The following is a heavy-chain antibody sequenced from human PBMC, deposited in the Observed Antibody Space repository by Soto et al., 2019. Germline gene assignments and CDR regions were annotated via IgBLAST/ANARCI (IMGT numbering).Heavy chain of an antibody. V-gene: IGHV1-69*13. CDR2: IIPIFGTA. CDR1: GGTFSSYA. J-gene: IGHJ6*02. Sequence: ASVKVSGKASGGTFSSYAISWVRQAPGQGLEWMGGIIPIFGTANYAQKFQGRVTITADESTSTAYMELSSLRSEDTAVYYCARYGTYSLYYYGMDVWDQGTTVTVSS. CDR3: ARYGTYSLYYYGMDV. D-gene: IGHD1-1*01.